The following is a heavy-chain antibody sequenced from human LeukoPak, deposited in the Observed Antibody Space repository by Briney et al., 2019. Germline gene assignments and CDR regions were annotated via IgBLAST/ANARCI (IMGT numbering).Heavy chain of an antibody. CDR1: GFTFSSYG. CDR3: AKDSRGSYIMVDY. D-gene: IGHD1-26*01. Sequence: GGSLRLSCAASGFTFSSYGMHWVRQAPGKGLEWVAAISYDGSNKYYADSVKGRFTISRDNSKNTLYLQINSLRAEDTAVYYCAKDSRGSYIMVDYWGQGTLSPSPQ. J-gene: IGHJ4*02. V-gene: IGHV3-30*18. CDR2: ISYDGSNK.